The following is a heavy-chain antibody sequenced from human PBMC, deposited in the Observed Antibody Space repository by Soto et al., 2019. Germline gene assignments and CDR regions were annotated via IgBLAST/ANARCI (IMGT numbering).Heavy chain of an antibody. V-gene: IGHV1-69*06. CDR2: IMPVFGTV. J-gene: IGHJ6*02. CDR3: ARVSVPGIYGEYV. Sequence: QVQLVQSGAEVKQPGSSVKVSCKASGGTFGNYAVSWVRQDPGQGLEWMGKIMPVFGTVNYAQKFQGRVTITVDKFTNTAYMELSSLRSGDTAVYYWARVSVPGIYGEYVWGQETTVSVSS. CDR1: GGTFGNYA. D-gene: IGHD2-2*01.